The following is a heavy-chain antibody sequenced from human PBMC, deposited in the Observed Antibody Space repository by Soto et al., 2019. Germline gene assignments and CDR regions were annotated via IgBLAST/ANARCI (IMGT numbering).Heavy chain of an antibody. CDR1: GYGNSRYG. J-gene: IGHJ5*02. Sequence: NLAWKGAGYGNSRYGRSWRRNDPEQGLEWMGWISAYNGNTNYAQKLQGRVTMTTDTSTSTAYMELRSLRSDDTAVYYCARGITIFGVSDSRFDPWGQGTLVTVSS. V-gene: IGHV1-18*01. CDR3: ARGITIFGVSDSRFDP. D-gene: IGHD3-3*01. CDR2: ISAYNGNT.